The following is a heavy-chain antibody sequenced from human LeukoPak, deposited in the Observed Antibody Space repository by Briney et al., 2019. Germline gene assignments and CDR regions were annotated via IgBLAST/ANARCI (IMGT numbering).Heavy chain of an antibody. D-gene: IGHD3-10*01. V-gene: IGHV4-59*01. J-gene: IGHJ6*03. Sequence: PSGTLSLTCDVSVGSIRGYYWSWIRQSPEKGLEWIGYIYSIGSNNYNPSLKSRVTMSVDTSKNQMSLKVSSVTAADTAVYYCARVFDSGSQAYYYYMDVWGKGTPVIISS. CDR1: VGSIRGYY. CDR2: IYSIGSN. CDR3: ARVFDSGSQAYYYYMDV.